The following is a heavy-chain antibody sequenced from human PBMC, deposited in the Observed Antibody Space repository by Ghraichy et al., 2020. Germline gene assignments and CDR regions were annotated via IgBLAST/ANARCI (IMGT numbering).Heavy chain of an antibody. CDR1: GFNFVASV. Sequence: LSLTCAASGFNFVASVMSWVRQAPGKGLELVSSLSFDGSRKYYAQSVRGRATISRDIARKVLFLQLDPLGVEDTAVYYCAKEDVGSLFYVSNWGKGTLVTVSS. CDR3: AKEDVGSLFYVSN. CDR2: LSFDGSRK. D-gene: IGHD2/OR15-2a*01. J-gene: IGHJ4*02. V-gene: IGHV3-23*01.